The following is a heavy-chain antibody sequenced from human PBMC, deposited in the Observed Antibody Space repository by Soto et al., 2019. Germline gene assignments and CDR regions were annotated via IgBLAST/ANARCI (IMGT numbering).Heavy chain of an antibody. D-gene: IGHD2-2*01. Sequence: WVSLRLSCAASGFTFSIYAMSWFRQAPGKGREWVSAISGSGGSTYYADSVKGRFTISRDNSKNTLYLQMNSLRAEDTAVYYCAKGPSTSCWVFDDWGQGTLVTVSS. CDR3: AKGPSTSCWVFDD. J-gene: IGHJ4*02. V-gene: IGHV3-23*01. CDR2: ISGSGGST. CDR1: GFTFSIYA.